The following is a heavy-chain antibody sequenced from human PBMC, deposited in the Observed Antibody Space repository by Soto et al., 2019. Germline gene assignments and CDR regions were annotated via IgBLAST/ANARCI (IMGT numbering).Heavy chain of an antibody. J-gene: IGHJ5*02. CDR3: ARRYFDWLSTAPRWFDT. CDR2: INHSGST. Sequence: SETLSLTCTVYGGSFSGYYWSWIRQPPGKGLEWIGEINHSGSTNYNPSLKSRVTISVDTSKNHFSLKLSSVTAADTAVYYCARRYFDWLSTAPRWFDTWGQGTLVTVSS. CDR1: GGSFSGYY. D-gene: IGHD3-9*01. V-gene: IGHV4-34*01.